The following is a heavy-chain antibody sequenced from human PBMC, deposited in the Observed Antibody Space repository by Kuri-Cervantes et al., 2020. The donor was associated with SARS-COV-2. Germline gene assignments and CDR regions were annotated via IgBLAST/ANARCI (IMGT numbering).Heavy chain of an antibody. CDR2: ISSNGGST. Sequence: LSLTCAASGFTFSSYAMHWVRQAPGKGLEYVSAISSNGGSTYYADSVKGRFTISRDNSKNTLYLQMGSLRAEDMAVYYCARTEYGDYAKVDVWGKGTTVTVSS. CDR1: GFTFSSYA. CDR3: ARTEYGDYAKVDV. D-gene: IGHD4-17*01. J-gene: IGHJ6*04. V-gene: IGHV3-64*02.